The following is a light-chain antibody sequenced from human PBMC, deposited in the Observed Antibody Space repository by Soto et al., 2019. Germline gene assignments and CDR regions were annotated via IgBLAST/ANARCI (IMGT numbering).Light chain of an antibody. CDR1: SSDLCGYKY. CDR2: DVF. CDR3: CSDAGNYIVV. Sequence: QSALTQPRSVSGSPGQSGTISCTGTSSDLCGYKYVSWYQPHPGKPPKLMIYDVFKLPSGVPDRFSASKSGNTASLTSSGLQAEDEANYYCCSDAGNYIVVFGGGTKLTVL. J-gene: IGLJ2*01. V-gene: IGLV2-11*01.